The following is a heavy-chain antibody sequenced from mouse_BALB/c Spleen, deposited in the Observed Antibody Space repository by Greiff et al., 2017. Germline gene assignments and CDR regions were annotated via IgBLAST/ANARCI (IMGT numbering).Heavy chain of an antibody. D-gene: IGHD1-1*01. V-gene: IGHV3-1*02. CDR1: GYSITSGYS. J-gene: IGHJ2*01. CDR3: ARRQITTVEGDY. CDR2: IHYSGST. Sequence: DVKLQESGPDLVKPSQSLSLTCTVTGYSITSGYSWHWIRQFPGNKLEWMGYIHYSGSTNYNPSLKSRISITRDTSKNQFFLQLNSVTTEDTATYYCARRQITTVEGDYWGQGTTLTVSS.